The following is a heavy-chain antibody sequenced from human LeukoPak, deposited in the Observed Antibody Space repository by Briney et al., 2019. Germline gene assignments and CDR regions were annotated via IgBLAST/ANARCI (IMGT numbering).Heavy chain of an antibody. CDR1: GGSISSGGYY. CDR3: ARHRAYSSSSPFDY. CDR2: IYYTGST. Sequence: SQTLSLTCTVSGGSISSGGYYWSWIRQHPGKGLEWIGYIYYTGSTNYNPSLKSRVTMFVDMSKNQFSLRLSSVTAADTAVYYCARHRAYSSSSPFDYWGQGTLVTVSS. J-gene: IGHJ4*02. V-gene: IGHV4-31*03. D-gene: IGHD6-6*01.